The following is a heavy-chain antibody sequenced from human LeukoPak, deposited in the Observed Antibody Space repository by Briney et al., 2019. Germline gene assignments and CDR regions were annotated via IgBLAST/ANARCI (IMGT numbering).Heavy chain of an antibody. J-gene: IGHJ3*02. CDR1: GGTFSSYA. V-gene: IGHV1-69*04. D-gene: IGHD3-16*01. CDR3: ARGGAHTDAFDI. Sequence: GASVKVSCKASGGTFSSYAISWVRQAPGQGLEWMGRIIPILGIANYAQKFQGRVTITADKSTSTAYMELSSLRSEDAAVYYCARGGAHTDAFDIWGQGTMVTVSS. CDR2: IIPILGIA.